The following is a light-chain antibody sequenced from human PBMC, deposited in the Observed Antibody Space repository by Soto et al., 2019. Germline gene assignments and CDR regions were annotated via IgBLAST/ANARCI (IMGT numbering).Light chain of an antibody. V-gene: IGLV2-14*01. Sequence: QSALTQPASVSGSPGQSITISCTGTSSDVGGYNYVSWYQQHPGKAPKLMIYDVSNRPSGVSNRLSGSKSGNTASLTISGLKAEDEADYYCSSYRSSSYVFGTGNKVTVL. CDR3: SSYRSSSYV. CDR2: DVS. J-gene: IGLJ1*01. CDR1: SSDVGGYNY.